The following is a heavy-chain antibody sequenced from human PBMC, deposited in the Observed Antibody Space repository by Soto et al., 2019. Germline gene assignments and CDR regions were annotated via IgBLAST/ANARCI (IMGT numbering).Heavy chain of an antibody. CDR3: ARDPLGGATYPQDY. V-gene: IGHV3-74*01. D-gene: IGHD1-26*01. CDR1: GLTFSSYW. Sequence: GGSLRLSCAASGLTFSSYWMHWVRQAPGKGLVWVSRINSDGSSTSYADSVKGRFTISRDNAKNTLYLQMNSLRAEDTAVYYCARDPLGGATYPQDYWGQGTLVTVSS. J-gene: IGHJ4*02. CDR2: INSDGSST.